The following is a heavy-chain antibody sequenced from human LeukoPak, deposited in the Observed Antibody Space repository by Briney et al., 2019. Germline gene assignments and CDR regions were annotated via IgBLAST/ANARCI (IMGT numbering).Heavy chain of an antibody. J-gene: IGHJ4*02. V-gene: IGHV5-51*01. Sequence: GESLKISCKGSGYKFTTYWIGWVRQMPGKGLEWVGIIYPGDSDTRYSPSFQGQVTIPADKSISTAYLQYNSLKASDTAMFYCARGGSGTYDSDYWGQGTLVTVSS. CDR3: ARGGSGTYDSDY. CDR2: IYPGDSDT. CDR1: GYKFTTYW. D-gene: IGHD3-10*01.